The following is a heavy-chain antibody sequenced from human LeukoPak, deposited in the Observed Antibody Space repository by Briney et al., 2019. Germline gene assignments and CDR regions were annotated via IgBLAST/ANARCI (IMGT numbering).Heavy chain of an antibody. D-gene: IGHD3-22*01. CDR1: GVPLSSQE. CDR3: ARLRATYYYDSSGYYEAFDI. CDR2: ISSSGSTI. J-gene: IGHJ3*02. V-gene: IGHV3-48*03. Sequence: GGSLRLSCAASGVPLSSQEVNWVRQAPGKGLEWVSYISSSGSTIYYADSVKGRFTISRDNAKNSLYLQMNSLRAEDTAVYYCARLRATYYYDSSGYYEAFDIWGQGTMVTVSS.